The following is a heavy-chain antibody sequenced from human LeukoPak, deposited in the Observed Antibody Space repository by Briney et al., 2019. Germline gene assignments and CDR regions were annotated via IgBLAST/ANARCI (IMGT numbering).Heavy chain of an antibody. J-gene: IGHJ3*02. CDR1: GFTFSSYS. CDR3: ARYCSSTSCYDAFDI. CDR2: ISSSSSYI. V-gene: IGHV3-21*04. D-gene: IGHD2-2*01. Sequence: HGESLKISCAASGFTFSSYSMNWVRQAPGKGLGWVSSISSSSSYIYYADSVKGRFTISRDNAKSSLYLQMNSLRAEDTAVYYCARYCSSTSCYDAFDIWGQGTMVTVSS.